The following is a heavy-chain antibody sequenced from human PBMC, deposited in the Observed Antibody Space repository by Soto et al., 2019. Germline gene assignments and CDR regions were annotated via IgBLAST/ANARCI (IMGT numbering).Heavy chain of an antibody. D-gene: IGHD3-3*01. Sequence: QITLKESGPTLVNPTQTLTLTCTFSGFSLSTSGVGVGWIRQPPGKALEWLALIYWDDDKRYSPSLKSRLTITKDTSKNQVVLTMTNMDPVDTATYYCAHSHPSYYDFWSGTGDYYMDVWGKGTTVTVSS. CDR3: AHSHPSYYDFWSGTGDYYMDV. V-gene: IGHV2-5*02. CDR2: IYWDDDK. J-gene: IGHJ6*03. CDR1: GFSLSTSGVG.